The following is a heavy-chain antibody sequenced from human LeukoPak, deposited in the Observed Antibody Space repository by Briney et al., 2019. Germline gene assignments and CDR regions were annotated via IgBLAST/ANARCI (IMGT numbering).Heavy chain of an antibody. Sequence: SETLSLTCTVSGGSISSYYWSWIRQPPGKGLEWIGYIYFSGSTNYNPSLKSRVTISVDTSKNQFSLKLSSVTAADTAVYYCARHYGGNFAEYFQHWGQGTLVTVSS. J-gene: IGHJ1*01. V-gene: IGHV4-59*01. CDR3: ARHYGGNFAEYFQH. CDR2: IYFSGST. D-gene: IGHD4-23*01. CDR1: GGSISSYY.